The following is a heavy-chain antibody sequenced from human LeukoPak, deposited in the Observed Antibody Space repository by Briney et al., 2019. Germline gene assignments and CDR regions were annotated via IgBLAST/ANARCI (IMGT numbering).Heavy chain of an antibody. CDR1: GASINSGSNY. V-gene: IGHV4-39*07. J-gene: IGHJ3*02. CDR3: ARSDGYGLVGI. CDR2: IYSSGST. D-gene: IGHD5-18*01. Sequence: SETLSLTCRVSGASINSGSNYWGWIRQPPGKTLEWIGSIYSSGSTYYNPSLKSRVIIMIDTPKNHFSLTLSSVTAADTVVYYCARSDGYGLVGIWGQGTMVTVSS.